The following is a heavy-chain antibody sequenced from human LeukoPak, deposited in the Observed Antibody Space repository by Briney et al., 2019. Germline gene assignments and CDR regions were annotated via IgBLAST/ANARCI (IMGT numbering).Heavy chain of an antibody. CDR3: ARPIVTTGVDAFDI. D-gene: IGHD4-11*01. Sequence: AGGSLRLSCAASGFTFSSYWMTWVRQAPGKGLEWVANINQDGSEKYYVDSVKGRFTISRDNAKNSLYLQMNSLRAEDTAVYYCARPIVTTGVDAFDIWGQGTVVTVSS. J-gene: IGHJ3*02. CDR2: INQDGSEK. CDR1: GFTFSSYW. V-gene: IGHV3-7*01.